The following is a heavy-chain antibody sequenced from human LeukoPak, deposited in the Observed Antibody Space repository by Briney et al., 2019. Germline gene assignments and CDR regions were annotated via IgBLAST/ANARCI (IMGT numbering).Heavy chain of an antibody. CDR3: ARGASGVYTVTTSWFDP. CDR2: INPNSGGT. CDR1: GYTFTGYY. J-gene: IGHJ5*02. V-gene: IGHV1-2*02. D-gene: IGHD4-17*01. Sequence: SVKVSCKASGYTFTGYYMHWVRQAPGQGLEWMGWINPNSGGTNYAQRFQGRVTMIRDTSISTAYMELSRLRSDDTAVYYCARGASGVYTVTTSWFDPWGQGTLVTVSS.